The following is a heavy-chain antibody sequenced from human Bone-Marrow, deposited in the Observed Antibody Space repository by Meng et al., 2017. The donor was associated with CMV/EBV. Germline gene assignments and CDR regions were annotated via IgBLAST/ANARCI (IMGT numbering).Heavy chain of an antibody. J-gene: IGHJ4*02. V-gene: IGHV3-9*01. D-gene: IGHD4-17*01. Sequence: SLKISCAASGFTFDDYAMHWVRQAPGKGLEWVSGISWNSGSIGYADSVKGRFTISRDNAKNSLYLQMNSLRAEDTAIYYCARDGYGDFGYWGQGTLVTVSS. CDR2: ISWNSGSI. CDR3: ARDGYGDFGY. CDR1: GFTFDDYA.